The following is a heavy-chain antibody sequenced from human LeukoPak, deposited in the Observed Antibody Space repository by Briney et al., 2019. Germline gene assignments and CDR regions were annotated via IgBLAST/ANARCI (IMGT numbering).Heavy chain of an antibody. CDR1: GGSISSYY. D-gene: IGHD4-11*01. Sequence: SETLSLTCTVPGGSISSYYWSWIRQPPGKGLEWIGYIYYSGSTNYNPSLKSRVTISVDTSKNQFSLKLSSVTAADTAVYYCARGTYSNYGYWGQGTLVTVSS. J-gene: IGHJ4*02. CDR3: ARGTYSNYGY. CDR2: IYYSGST. V-gene: IGHV4-59*01.